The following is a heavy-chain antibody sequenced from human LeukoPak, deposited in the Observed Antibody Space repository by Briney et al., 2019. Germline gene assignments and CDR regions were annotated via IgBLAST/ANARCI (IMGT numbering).Heavy chain of an antibody. J-gene: IGHJ4*02. CDR3: AIDYYGSESYDY. CDR1: GYTFTGYY. V-gene: IGHV1-2*02. D-gene: IGHD3-10*01. Sequence: ASVKVSCKASGYTFTGYYMHWVRQAPGQGLEWMGWINPNSGGTNYAQKFQGRVTMTRDTSISTAYMELSRLRSDDTAVYYCAIDYYGSESYDYWGQGTLVTVSS. CDR2: INPNSGGT.